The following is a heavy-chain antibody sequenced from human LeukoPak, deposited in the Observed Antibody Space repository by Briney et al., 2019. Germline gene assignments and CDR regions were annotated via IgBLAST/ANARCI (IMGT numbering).Heavy chain of an antibody. J-gene: IGHJ4*02. V-gene: IGHV4-34*01. Sequence: SETLSLTCAVYGGSFSGCYWSWIRQPPGKGLEWIGEISHSGSTNYNPSLKSRVTISVDTSKNQFSLKLSSVTAADTAVYYCARLKVAVAGTTDDYWGQGTLVTVSS. CDR1: GGSFSGCY. D-gene: IGHD6-19*01. CDR3: ARLKVAVAGTTDDY. CDR2: ISHSGST.